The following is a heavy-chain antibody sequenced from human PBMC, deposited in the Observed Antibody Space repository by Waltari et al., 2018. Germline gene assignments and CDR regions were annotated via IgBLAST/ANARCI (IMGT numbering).Heavy chain of an antibody. CDR1: GFTFSSYA. V-gene: IGHV3-30*07. Sequence: QVQLVESGGGVVQPGRSLRLSCAASGFTFSSYAMHWVRQAPGKGLEWVAVISYDGSNKYDADPGKGRFTISADKSISTAYLQWSSLKASDTAMYYCALGLRFLEWSPPGNWGQGTLVTVSS. J-gene: IGHJ4*02. CDR2: ISYDGSNK. CDR3: ALGLRFLEWSPPGN. D-gene: IGHD3-3*01.